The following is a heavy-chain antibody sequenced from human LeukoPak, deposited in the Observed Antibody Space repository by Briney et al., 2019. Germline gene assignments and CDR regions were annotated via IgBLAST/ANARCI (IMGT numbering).Heavy chain of an antibody. CDR1: GYTFTGFY. CDR2: INPSDGST. D-gene: IGHD2-15*01. V-gene: IGHV1-46*01. J-gene: IGHJ4*02. Sequence: ASVKVSCKASGYTFTGFYMDWVRQAPGQGLEWMGIINPSDGSTSYAQRFQGRVTMTRDMSTRTVYMELRSLRSEDTALYYCARSQKDCSSSSCYLFDYWGQGTLVTVSS. CDR3: ARSQKDCSSSSCYLFDY.